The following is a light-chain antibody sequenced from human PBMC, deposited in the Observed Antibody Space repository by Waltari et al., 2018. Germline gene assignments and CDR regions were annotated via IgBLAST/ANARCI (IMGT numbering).Light chain of an antibody. CDR3: SSYTSSSTLV. CDR1: SSDVGGYNY. V-gene: IGLV2-14*01. J-gene: IGLJ2*01. CDR2: EVS. Sequence: QSALTQPGSVSGSPGQSFTISCTGTSSDVGGYNYCSWYQQHPGKAPKLMIYEVSNRPSVGEKRGEWRSCVNRGWGDISGLQAEDEADYYCSSYTSSSTLVFGGGTKLT.